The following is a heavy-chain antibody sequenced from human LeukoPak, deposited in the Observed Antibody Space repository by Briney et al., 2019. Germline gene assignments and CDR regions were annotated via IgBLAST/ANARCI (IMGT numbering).Heavy chain of an antibody. CDR2: INPSGGST. V-gene: IGHV1-46*01. D-gene: IGHD3-22*01. CDR1: GYTFTSYY. Sequence: GASVKVSCKASGYTFTSYYMHWVRQAPGQVLEWMGIINPSGGSTSYAQKFQGRVTMTRDTSTSTVYMELSSLRSEDTAVYYCARDSPYYYDSSGYYGAIRYWGQGTLVTVSS. J-gene: IGHJ4*02. CDR3: ARDSPYYYDSSGYYGAIRY.